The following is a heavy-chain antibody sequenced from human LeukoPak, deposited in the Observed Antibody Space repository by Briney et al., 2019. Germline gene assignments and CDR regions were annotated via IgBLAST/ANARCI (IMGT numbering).Heavy chain of an antibody. Sequence: PSETLSLTCTVSGGSISSYYWSWIRQPPGKGLEWIGYIYYSGSTNYNPSLKSRVTISVDTSKNQFSLKLSSVTAADTAVYYCARDKIYGSGSYSFYYYGMDVWGQGTTVTVSS. CDR2: IYYSGST. D-gene: IGHD3-10*01. J-gene: IGHJ6*02. CDR3: ARDKIYGSGSYSFYYYGMDV. CDR1: GGSISSYY. V-gene: IGHV4-59*01.